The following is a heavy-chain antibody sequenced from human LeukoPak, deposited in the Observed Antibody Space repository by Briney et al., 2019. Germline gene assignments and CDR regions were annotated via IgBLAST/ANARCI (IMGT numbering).Heavy chain of an antibody. J-gene: IGHJ5*02. V-gene: IGHV4-34*01. Sequence: SETLSLTCAVYGGSFSGYYWSWIRQPPGKGLEWIGEINHSGSTNYNPSLKSRVTISVDTSKKQFSLKLSSVTAVDTAVYYCVTYYFDSSGPKKNHWGQGTLVTVSS. CDR2: INHSGST. CDR3: VTYYFDSSGPKKNH. D-gene: IGHD3-22*01. CDR1: GGSFSGYY.